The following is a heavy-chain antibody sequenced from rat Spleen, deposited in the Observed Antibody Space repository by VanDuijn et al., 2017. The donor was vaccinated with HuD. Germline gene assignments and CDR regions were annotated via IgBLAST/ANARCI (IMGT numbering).Heavy chain of an antibody. CDR1: GFTFSAYG. V-gene: IGHV5-20*01. CDR2: INYDGDRT. J-gene: IGHJ1*01. Sequence: EVQLVESGGGLVQPGNSLKLSCAASGFTFSAYGLAWVLQAPTRGLEWVASINYDGDRTYYRDSVKGRFTISRDNARSTLYLQMNSLRSEDTATYYCTTGSSYWYCDFWGPGTMVTVSS. CDR3: TTGSSYWYCDF. D-gene: IGHD5-1*01.